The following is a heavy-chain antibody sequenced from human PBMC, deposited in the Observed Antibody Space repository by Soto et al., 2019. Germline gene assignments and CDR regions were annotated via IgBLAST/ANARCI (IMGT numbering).Heavy chain of an antibody. Sequence: ASVKVSCKTSGFTFTNSAVEWVRQARGQRLEWIGWIVVGSDNTNYAQKFQDRVTITRDLSTHTIYMDLRSLKSEDTAVYYCAASLSVWQNYYCGVKAVPGQGSTDTVSS. V-gene: IGHV1-58*01. CDR3: AASLSVWQNYYCGVKAV. CDR1: GFTFTNSA. CDR2: IVVGSDNT. J-gene: IGHJ6*02.